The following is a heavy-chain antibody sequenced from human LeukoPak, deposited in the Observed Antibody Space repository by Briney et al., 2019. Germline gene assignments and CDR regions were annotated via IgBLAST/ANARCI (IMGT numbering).Heavy chain of an antibody. J-gene: IGHJ4*02. Sequence: SETLTLTCAVYGGSFSGYYWSWIRQPPGKGLEWIGEINHSGSTNYNPSLKGRVTISVDTSKNQFSLKLSSVTAADTAVYYCARGPPRYGSGSYGFDYWGQGTLVTVSS. CDR3: ARGPPRYGSGSYGFDY. CDR2: INHSGST. CDR1: GGSFSGYY. D-gene: IGHD3-10*01. V-gene: IGHV4-34*01.